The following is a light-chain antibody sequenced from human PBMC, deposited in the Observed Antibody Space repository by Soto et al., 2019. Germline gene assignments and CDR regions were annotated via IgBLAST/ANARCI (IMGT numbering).Light chain of an antibody. CDR2: TAS. CDR1: RDVGND. Sequence: IQMTQSPLSLSASVGDIVIITCRASRDVGNDLGWYQQKPGKAPKLLLFTASTLHSGVPSRFIGSGSGTVFTLTISSLHPEDVATYFCLQDYNLPLTFGQGTTVES. J-gene: IGKJ1*01. CDR3: LQDYNLPLT. V-gene: IGKV1-6*01.